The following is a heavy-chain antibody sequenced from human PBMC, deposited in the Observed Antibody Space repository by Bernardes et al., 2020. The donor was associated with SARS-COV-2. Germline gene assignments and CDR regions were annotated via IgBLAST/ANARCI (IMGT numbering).Heavy chain of an antibody. D-gene: IGHD5-18*01. CDR3: AKGGYRYGY. V-gene: IGHV3-7*01. CDR1: GFTFRSSW. CDR2: IKEDGSEK. J-gene: IGHJ4*02. Sequence: GASLRLSCAASGFTFRSSWLSWVRQAPGTGLEWVANIKEDGSEKNYVDSVKGRFSISRDNAKNSLYLQMNSLRAEDTAVYYCAKGGYRYGYWGQGTLVTGSA.